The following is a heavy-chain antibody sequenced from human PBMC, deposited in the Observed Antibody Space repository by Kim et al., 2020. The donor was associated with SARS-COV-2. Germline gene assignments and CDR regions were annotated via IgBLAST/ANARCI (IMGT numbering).Heavy chain of an antibody. CDR3: ATLKYF. CDR1: GFTFSNYW. V-gene: IGHV3-7*01. Sequence: GGSLRLSCVASGFTFSNYWMDWVRQTPGKGLEWVANIRGDAGEKNYVDSVKGRFTISRDNVKNSVYLQMNNLRAEDTAVYYCATLKYFWGQGILFTVSS. J-gene: IGHJ4*02. CDR2: IRGDAGEK.